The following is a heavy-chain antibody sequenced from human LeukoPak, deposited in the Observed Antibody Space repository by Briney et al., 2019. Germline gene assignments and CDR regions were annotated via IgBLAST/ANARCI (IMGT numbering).Heavy chain of an antibody. CDR1: GFTFSSYW. Sequence: GGSLRLSCTASGFTFSSYWMHWVRQTPGKGLVWVSRIDNDGSYTNNADSVKGRFTVSRDNAKNTLYLQMNSLGAEDTAVYYCVRSRGGGSYALDYWAQGTLVIVSS. D-gene: IGHD1-26*01. CDR2: IDNDGSYT. CDR3: VRSRGGGSYALDY. V-gene: IGHV3-74*01. J-gene: IGHJ4*02.